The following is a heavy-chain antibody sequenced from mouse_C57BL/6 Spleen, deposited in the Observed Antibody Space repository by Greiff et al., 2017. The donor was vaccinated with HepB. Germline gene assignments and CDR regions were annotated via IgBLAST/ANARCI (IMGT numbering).Heavy chain of an antibody. D-gene: IGHD2-2*01. CDR2: IDPEDGET. CDR1: GFNIKDYY. CDR3: ASGLPSDY. V-gene: IGHV14-2*01. J-gene: IGHJ2*01. Sequence: EVQLQQSGAELVKPGASVKLSCTASGFNIKDYYMHWVKQRTEQGLEWIGRIDPEDGETKYAPKFQDKATITADTSSNTAYLHLSSLTSEDTAVYYCASGLPSDYWGQGTTLTVSS.